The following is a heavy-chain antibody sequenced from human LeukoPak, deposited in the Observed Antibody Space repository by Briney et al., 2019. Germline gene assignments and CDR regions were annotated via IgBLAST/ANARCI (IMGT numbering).Heavy chain of an antibody. D-gene: IGHD6-19*01. Sequence: GASVKVSCTASGYTFTPYYMHWVRQAPGQGLEWMGWINPNSGGRNKAQTYQVKGTLTRHTANSTANMELSRMRSSGTAVYYCASVDSWGSYSLDYWGQGTLVTVSS. CDR2: INPNSGGR. V-gene: IGHV1-2*02. CDR3: ASVDSWGSYSLDY. CDR1: GYTFTPYY. J-gene: IGHJ4*02.